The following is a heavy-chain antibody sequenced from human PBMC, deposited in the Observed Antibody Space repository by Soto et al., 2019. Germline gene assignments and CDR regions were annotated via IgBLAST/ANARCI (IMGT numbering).Heavy chain of an antibody. CDR1: GFSFSTFA. CDR2: ISSSGRST. J-gene: IGHJ4*02. V-gene: IGHV3-23*01. CDR3: GKDVSWSGSSCVSAIGF. Sequence: EVQLLQSGGGLVQPGASLKLSCAASGFSFSTFAMTWVRQAPGKGLEWVSGISSSGRSTYYADSVKGRFTISKDNSKNPLLLEMDSLRDEDSDVYYCGKDVSWSGSSCVSAIGFWGQAILVTVSA. D-gene: IGHD6-13*01.